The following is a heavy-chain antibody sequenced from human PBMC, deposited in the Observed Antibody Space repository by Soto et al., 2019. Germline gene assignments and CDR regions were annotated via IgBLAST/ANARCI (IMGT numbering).Heavy chain of an antibody. Sequence: VQLLESGGDLVQPGGSLRLSCAASGFSFSNCAMSWVRQAPGKGLEWVASISEGGYRTYSADSVKGRFTISRDNTKNTVSLLTNSLRVDDTAMYYSAKDGYSPYRDVWFFDGGGQGTQVNVSS. CDR2: ISEGGYRT. J-gene: IGHJ4*02. CDR1: GFSFSNCA. V-gene: IGHV3-23*01. CDR3: AKDGYSPYRDVWFFDG. D-gene: IGHD2-2*03.